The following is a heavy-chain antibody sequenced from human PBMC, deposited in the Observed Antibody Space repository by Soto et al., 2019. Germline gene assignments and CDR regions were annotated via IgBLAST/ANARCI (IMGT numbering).Heavy chain of an antibody. D-gene: IGHD2-2*01. J-gene: IGHJ3*02. CDR3: AKAIGGYCSSTSCYANAFDI. CDR1: GFTFSSYG. V-gene: IGHV3-30*18. Sequence: QVQLVESGGGVVQPGRSLRLSCAASGFTFSSYGMHWVRQAPGKGLEWVAVISYDGSNKYYADSVKGRFTISRDNSKNTLYLQMNSLRAEDTAVYYCAKAIGGYCSSTSCYANAFDIWGQGTMVTVSS. CDR2: ISYDGSNK.